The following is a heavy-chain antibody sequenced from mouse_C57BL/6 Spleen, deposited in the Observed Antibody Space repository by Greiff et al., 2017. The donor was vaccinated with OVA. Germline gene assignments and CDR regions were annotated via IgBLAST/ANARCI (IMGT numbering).Heavy chain of an antibody. CDR1: GYTFTSYW. CDR3: ARNYGSSYPSYYFDY. CDR2: IDPSDSYT. D-gene: IGHD1-1*01. V-gene: IGHV1-69*01. J-gene: IGHJ2*01. Sequence: QVQLQQPGAELVMPGASVKLSCKASGYTFTSYWMHWVKQRPRQGLEWIGEIDPSDSYTNYNQKFKGKSTLTVDKSSSTAYMQLSSLTSEDSAVYYCARNYGSSYPSYYFDYWGQGTTLTVSS.